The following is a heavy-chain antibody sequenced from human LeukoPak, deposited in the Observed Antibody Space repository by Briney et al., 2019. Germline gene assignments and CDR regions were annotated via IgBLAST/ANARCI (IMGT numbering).Heavy chain of an antibody. D-gene: IGHD3-3*01. CDR2: ITQEESER. J-gene: IGHJ4*02. CDR1: GFTFSTSW. V-gene: IGHV3-7*01. Sequence: GGSLRPSCAASGFTFSTSWMNWVRQAPGKGLEWVAMITQEESERYYVDSVKGRFIISRDNVKSSLYLQMNSLRAEDTAVYYCARGGGDSWGQGTLVTVSS. CDR3: ARGGGDS.